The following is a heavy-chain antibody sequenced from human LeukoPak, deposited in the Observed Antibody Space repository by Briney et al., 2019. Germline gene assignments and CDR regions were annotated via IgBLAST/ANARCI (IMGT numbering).Heavy chain of an antibody. CDR1: DGSIINNNHY. CDR2: ISYSGGT. D-gene: IGHD3-22*01. Sequence: SETLSLTCTVSDGSIINNNHYWGWTRQPPGKGLEWIGSISYSGGTAYNPSLRSRVTISVDTSKNQFSLKVNSVTAADTAVYYCAREVEYYDSSGYRPHAFDIWGQGTMVTVSS. J-gene: IGHJ3*02. CDR3: AREVEYYDSSGYRPHAFDI. V-gene: IGHV4-39*02.